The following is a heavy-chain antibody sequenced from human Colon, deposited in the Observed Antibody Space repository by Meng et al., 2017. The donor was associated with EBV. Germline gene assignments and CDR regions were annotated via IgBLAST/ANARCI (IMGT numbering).Heavy chain of an antibody. CDR2: INHSGST. V-gene: IGHV4-34*01. D-gene: IGHD3-10*01. Sequence: QVQLQKWGAGLLRLSETLSLICAVYGGSFSGYDWSWIRQPPGKGLEWIGEINHSGSTNYNPSLKSRVTISVDTSKNQFSLKLSSVTAADTAVYYCARGLAWFRELLSINWFDPWGQGTLVTVSS. CDR3: ARGLAWFRELLSINWFDP. J-gene: IGHJ5*02. CDR1: GGSFSGYD.